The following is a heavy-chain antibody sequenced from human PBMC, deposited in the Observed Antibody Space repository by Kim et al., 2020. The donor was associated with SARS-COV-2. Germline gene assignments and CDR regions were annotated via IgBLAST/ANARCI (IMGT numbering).Heavy chain of an antibody. J-gene: IGHJ4*02. Sequence: FQGRVTITADESTSTAYMQLSSLRSEDTAVYYCARENYYGSGIEGGFFDYWGQGTLVTVSS. CDR3: ARENYYGSGIEGGFFDY. V-gene: IGHV1-69*01. D-gene: IGHD3-10*01.